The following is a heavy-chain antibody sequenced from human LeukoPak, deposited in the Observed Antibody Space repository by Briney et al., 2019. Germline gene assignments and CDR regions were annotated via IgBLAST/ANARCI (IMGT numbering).Heavy chain of an antibody. D-gene: IGHD1-26*01. V-gene: IGHV3-21*06. J-gene: IGHJ6*03. CDR3: ARDPYSGNYGAYYYYYMDV. Sequence: PGGSLRLSRAASGFTFSSYSMNWVRQAPGKGLEWVSSISSSSLYIYYADSVKGRFTISRDNAKNSLYLQMDSLRVEDTAVYYCARDPYSGNYGAYYYYYMDVWGKGTTVTISS. CDR2: ISSSSLYI. CDR1: GFTFSSYS.